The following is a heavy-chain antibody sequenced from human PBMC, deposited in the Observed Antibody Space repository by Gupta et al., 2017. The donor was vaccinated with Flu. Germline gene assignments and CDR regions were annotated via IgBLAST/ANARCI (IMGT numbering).Heavy chain of an antibody. CDR3: ARAPSCSSTSCYKSAFDI. D-gene: IGHD2-2*02. CDR1: GFTFSSYS. Sequence: EVQLVESGGGLVKPGGSLGLSCAASGFTFSSYSMNWVRQAPGKGPEWVSSISSSSSYIYYADSVKGRFTISRDNAKNSLYLQMNSLRAEDTAVYYCARAPSCSSTSCYKSAFDIWGQGTMVTVSS. J-gene: IGHJ3*02. V-gene: IGHV3-21*01. CDR2: ISSSSSYI.